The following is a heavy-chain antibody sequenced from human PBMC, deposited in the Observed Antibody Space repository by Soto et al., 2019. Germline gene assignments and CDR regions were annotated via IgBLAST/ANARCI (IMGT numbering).Heavy chain of an antibody. CDR2: IYYSGST. CDR3: ARGEDAFFYYGLDV. Sequence: SETLSLTCTVSGGSVSSGSYYWSWIRQPPGKGLEWIGYIYYSGSTNYNPSLKSRVTMSVDTSKSQFSLKLTSVTAADTAVYYCARGEDAFFYYGLDVWGQGITVTVSS. V-gene: IGHV4-61*01. J-gene: IGHJ6*02. CDR1: GGSVSSGSYY.